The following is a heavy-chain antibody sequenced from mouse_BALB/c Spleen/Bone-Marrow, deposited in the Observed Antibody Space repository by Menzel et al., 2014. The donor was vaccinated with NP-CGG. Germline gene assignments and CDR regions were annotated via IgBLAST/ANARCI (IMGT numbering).Heavy chain of an antibody. CDR2: IYYSGTI. CDR1: GISITTGNYR. V-gene: IGHV3-5*02. CDR3: ARYYGNYFDY. J-gene: IGHJ2*01. D-gene: IGHD1-1*02. Sequence: VQLKESGPGLVKPSQTVSLTCTVTGISITTGNYRWGWIRQFPGNKLEWIGYIYYSGTITYNPSLTSRTTITRDTSKNQFFLEMNSLTAEDTATYYCARYYGNYFDYWGQGTTLTVSS.